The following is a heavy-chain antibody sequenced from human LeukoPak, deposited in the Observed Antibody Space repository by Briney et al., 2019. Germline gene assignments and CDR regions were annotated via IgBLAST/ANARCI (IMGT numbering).Heavy chain of an antibody. V-gene: IGHV3-20*04. CDR2: INWNGGST. CDR1: GFTFDDYG. CDR3: ARALPYDFWRRYYYYYYMDV. J-gene: IGHJ6*03. Sequence: GGSLRLSCAASGFTFDDYGMSWVRQAPGKGLEWVSGINWNGGSTGYADSVKGRFTISRDNAKNSLYLQMNSLRAEDTALYYCARALPYDFWRRYYYYYYMDVWGKGTTVTVSS. D-gene: IGHD3-3*01.